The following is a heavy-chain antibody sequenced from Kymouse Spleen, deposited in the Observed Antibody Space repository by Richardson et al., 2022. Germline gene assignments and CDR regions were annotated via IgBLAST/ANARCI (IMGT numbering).Heavy chain of an antibody. J-gene: IGHJ4*02. CDR2: IYYSGST. CDR1: GGSISSSSYY. Sequence: QLQLQESGPGLVKPSETLSLTCTVSGGSISSSSYYWGWIRQPPGKGLEWIGSIYYSGSTYYNPSLKSRVTISVDTSKNQFSLKLSSVTAADTAVYYCARSLRGQRSFDYWGQGTLVTVSS. V-gene: IGHV4-39*01. D-gene: IGHD6-25*01. CDR3: ARSLRGQRSFDY.